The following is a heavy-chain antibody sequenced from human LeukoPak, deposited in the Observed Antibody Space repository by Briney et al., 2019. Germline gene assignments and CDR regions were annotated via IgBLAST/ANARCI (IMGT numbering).Heavy chain of an antibody. CDR2: IIPSDGST. D-gene: IGHD3-10*01. CDR3: AKSRFDFDY. CDR1: GYSFTQYF. J-gene: IGHJ4*02. V-gene: IGHV1-46*01. Sequence: ASVKVSYKASGYSFTQYFIHWVPQAPGQGLEWMGIIIPSDGSTSYAQKFQGRVTMTRDTSTSTVYMELSSLRSEDTAVYYYAKSRFDFDYRGQRTLVTVSS.